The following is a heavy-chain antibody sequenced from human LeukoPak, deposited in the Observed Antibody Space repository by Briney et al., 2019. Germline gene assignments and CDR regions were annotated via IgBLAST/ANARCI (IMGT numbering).Heavy chain of an antibody. J-gene: IGHJ4*02. V-gene: IGHV4-4*09. Sequence: SEPLSLTCTVSRGSISASIRSYYWSWLRQPPGKGLEWIGYISSSGSTNDNPSLRSRVTISVDTSKNQFFLNLSSVSAADTAVYYCARVPLGYSGAYYFDYWGPGTLVTVSP. CDR2: ISSSGST. CDR1: RGSISASIRSYY. D-gene: IGHD5-12*01. CDR3: ARVPLGYSGAYYFDY.